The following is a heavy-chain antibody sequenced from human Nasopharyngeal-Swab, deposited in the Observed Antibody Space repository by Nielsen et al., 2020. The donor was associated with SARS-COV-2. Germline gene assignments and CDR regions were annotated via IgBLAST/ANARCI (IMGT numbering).Heavy chain of an antibody. J-gene: IGHJ4*02. Sequence: SETLSLTCTVSGGSISSYYWSWIRQPPGKGLEWIGYIYYSGSTNYNPSLKSRVTISVDTSKNQFSLKLSSVTAADTAVYYCARVASITIFGVADYWGQGTLVTVSS. V-gene: IGHV4-59*13. CDR1: GGSISSYY. CDR2: IYYSGST. CDR3: ARVASITIFGVADY. D-gene: IGHD3-3*01.